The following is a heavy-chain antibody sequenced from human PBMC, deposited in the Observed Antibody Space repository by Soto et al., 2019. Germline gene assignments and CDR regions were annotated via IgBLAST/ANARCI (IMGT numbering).Heavy chain of an antibody. CDR3: ARLYSSSWLNYFDY. CDR2: IFPSGTT. Sequence: PSETLSLTCGVSGGSLSGATYSWNWIRQPPGKGLEWIGYIFPSGTTYYNPSLKSRVTISIDVSKNQFSLSLRSLTAADTAVYYCARLYSSSWLNYFDYWGQGTLVTVS. CDR1: GGSLSGATYS. J-gene: IGHJ4*02. V-gene: IGHV4-30-2*01. D-gene: IGHD6-13*01.